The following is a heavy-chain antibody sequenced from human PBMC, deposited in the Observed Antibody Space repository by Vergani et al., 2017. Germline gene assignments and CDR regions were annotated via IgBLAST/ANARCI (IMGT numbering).Heavy chain of an antibody. J-gene: IGHJ4*02. D-gene: IGHD3-3*01. CDR3: ARDYDFWSGYYKGFDN. V-gene: IGHV3-30*19. CDR2: ISYDGNKI. CDR1: GCILSDFA. Sequence: QVQLMESGGGVVQPGKSLRLSCVGSGCILSDFAIYWVRQAPGKGLEWLAVISYDGNKIYYIKPVKGRFTISRDNSKNTVYLQINSLTTDDTSFYYCARDYDFWSGYYKGFDNWGQGTLVTVSS.